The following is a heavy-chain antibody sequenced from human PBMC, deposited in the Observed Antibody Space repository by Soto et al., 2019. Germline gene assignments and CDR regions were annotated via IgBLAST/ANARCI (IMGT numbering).Heavy chain of an antibody. D-gene: IGHD3-22*01. J-gene: IGHJ4*02. CDR1: GYSFTSYW. Sequence: GESLKISCKGSGYSFTSYWIGWVRQMPGKVLEWMGTIYPGDSETTYSPSFQGQVTISADKSIRTAHLQWTSLKASDTALYYCARLDSSGYHLVDYWGQGTLVTVPS. CDR3: ARLDSSGYHLVDY. CDR2: IYPGDSET. V-gene: IGHV5-51*01.